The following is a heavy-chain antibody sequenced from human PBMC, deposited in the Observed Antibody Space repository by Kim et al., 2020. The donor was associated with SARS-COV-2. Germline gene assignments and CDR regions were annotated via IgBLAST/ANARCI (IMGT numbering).Heavy chain of an antibody. CDR2: K. J-gene: IGHJ6*02. CDR3: ARSVSFYYGMDV. V-gene: IGHV3-33*01. Sequence: KYYADSVKGRFTISRDNSKNTLYLQMNSLRAEETAVYYCARSVSFYYGMDVWGQGTTVTVSS.